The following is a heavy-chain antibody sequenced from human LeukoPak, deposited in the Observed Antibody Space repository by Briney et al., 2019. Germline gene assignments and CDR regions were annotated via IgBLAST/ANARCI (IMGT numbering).Heavy chain of an antibody. CDR3: ARRGYTSGWDY. J-gene: IGHJ4*02. CDR1: GFTFRSYS. Sequence: GGSLRLSCVSSGFTFRSYSMNWVRQAPGKGLDWVSYISSAGATIYYADSVRGRFTISRDNAENSLYLQMNSLSAEDTAVYYCARRGYTSGWDYWGQGTLVTVSS. D-gene: IGHD6-19*01. CDR2: ISSAGATI. V-gene: IGHV3-48*01.